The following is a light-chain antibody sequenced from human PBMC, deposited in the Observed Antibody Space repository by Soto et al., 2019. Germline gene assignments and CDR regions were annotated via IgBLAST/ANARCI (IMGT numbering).Light chain of an antibody. CDR1: SSDVGCYNY. CDR2: EVS. V-gene: IGLV2-14*01. CDR3: SSYTSSSSGV. Sequence: QSALTQPASVSGSPGQSITISCTGTSSDVGCYNYVSWYQQHPGKAPKLMIYEVSNRPSGVSNRFSGSKSGNTASLTISGLQAEDEADYYCSSYTSSSSGVFGTGTKVTVL. J-gene: IGLJ1*01.